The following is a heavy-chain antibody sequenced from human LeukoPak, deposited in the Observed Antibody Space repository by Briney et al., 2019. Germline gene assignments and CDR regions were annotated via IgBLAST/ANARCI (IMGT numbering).Heavy chain of an antibody. D-gene: IGHD3-10*01. V-gene: IGHV3-33*05. CDR1: GFTFSSYG. CDR2: ISYDGSNK. J-gene: IGHJ4*02. Sequence: PGGSLRLSCAASGFTFSSYGMHWVRQAPGKGLEWVAVISYDGSNKYYADSVKGRFTISRDNAKNPLYLQMNSLRAEDTAVYYCARDVLLWFGEKLFDYWGQGTLVTVSS. CDR3: ARDVLLWFGEKLFDY.